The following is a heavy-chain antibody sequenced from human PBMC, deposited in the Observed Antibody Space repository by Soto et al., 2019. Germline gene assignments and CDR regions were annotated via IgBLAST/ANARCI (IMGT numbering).Heavy chain of an antibody. V-gene: IGHV1-18*01. J-gene: IGHJ5*02. CDR3: ARDKVTVAGENWFDP. Sequence: ASVKVSCKASGYTFTSYGISWVRQAPGQGLEWMGWISAYNGNTNYAQKLQGRVTMTTDTSTSTAYMELRSLRSDDTAVYYCARDKVTVAGENWFDPWGQGTLVTVSS. D-gene: IGHD6-19*01. CDR2: ISAYNGNT. CDR1: GYTFTSYG.